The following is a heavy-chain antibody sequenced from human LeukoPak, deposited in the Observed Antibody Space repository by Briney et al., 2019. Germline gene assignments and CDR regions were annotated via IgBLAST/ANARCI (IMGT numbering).Heavy chain of an antibody. D-gene: IGHD3-10*01. CDR2: IKSKTDGGIT. V-gene: IGHV3-15*01. CDR1: GFTFSNAW. CDR3: TGNYYGSGSYADFDY. J-gene: IGHJ4*02. Sequence: GGSLRLSCAASGFTFSNAWMSWVRQAPGKGLEWVGRIKSKTDGGITDYAAPVKGRFTISRDDSKNTLYLQMDSLKTEDTAVYYCTGNYYGSGSYADFDYWGQGTLVTVSS.